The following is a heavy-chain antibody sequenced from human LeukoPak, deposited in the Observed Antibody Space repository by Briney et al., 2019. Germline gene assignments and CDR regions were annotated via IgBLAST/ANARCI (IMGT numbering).Heavy chain of an antibody. D-gene: IGHD4-17*01. Sequence: GGSLRLSCAASGFTFSSYAMSWVRQAPGKGLEWVSYISSSSTYIYYADSIKGRFTISRDNAKNSLYLQMNSLRAEDTAVYYCAQDYGDYFWGQGTLVTVSS. V-gene: IGHV3-21*01. CDR2: ISSSSTYI. J-gene: IGHJ4*02. CDR1: GFTFSSYA. CDR3: AQDYGDYF.